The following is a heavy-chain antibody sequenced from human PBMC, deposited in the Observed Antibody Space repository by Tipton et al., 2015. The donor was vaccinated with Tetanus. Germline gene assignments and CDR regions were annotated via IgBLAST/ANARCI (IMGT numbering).Heavy chain of an antibody. V-gene: IGHV3-23*01. D-gene: IGHD3-9*01. CDR2: ISRSGDNT. CDR3: ARLVSNAFDV. CDR1: GFTFNIFG. J-gene: IGHJ3*01. Sequence: SLRLSCAATGFTFNIFGMSWVRQAPGKGLEWVSGISRSGDNTFYADSVKGRFTISRDNSKNTLYLQMNSLRAEDTAIYYCARLVSNAFDVWGQGTVVTVSS.